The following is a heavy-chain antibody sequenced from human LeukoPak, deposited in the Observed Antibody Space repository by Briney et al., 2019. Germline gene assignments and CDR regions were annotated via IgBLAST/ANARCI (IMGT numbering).Heavy chain of an antibody. CDR2: IWYDGSNK. J-gene: IGHJ4*02. Sequence: RSGGSLRLSCAASGFTFSSYGMHWVRQAPGKGLEWVAVIWYDGSNKYYADSVKGRFTISRDNSKNTLYLQMNSLRAEDTAVYYCAKGRDGYSLDYWGQGTLVTVSS. D-gene: IGHD5-24*01. V-gene: IGHV3-33*06. CDR3: AKGRDGYSLDY. CDR1: GFTFSSYG.